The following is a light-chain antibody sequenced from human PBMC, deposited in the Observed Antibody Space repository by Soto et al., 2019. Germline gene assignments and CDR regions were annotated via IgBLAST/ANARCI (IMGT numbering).Light chain of an antibody. CDR2: KAS. CDR3: QQYKSYWYT. J-gene: IGKJ2*01. V-gene: IGKV1-5*03. CDR1: QSISNW. Sequence: DIQMTQSPSTLSASVGDRVTITCRASQSISNWLAWYQQRPGKAPKLLIYKASSLESGVPSRFSGSGSGTEFTLTFSSLQPDDFATYYCQQYKSYWYTFGPGTRLEIK.